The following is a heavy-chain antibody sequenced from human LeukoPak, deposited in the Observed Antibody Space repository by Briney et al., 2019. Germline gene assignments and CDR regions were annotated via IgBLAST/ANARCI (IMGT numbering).Heavy chain of an antibody. J-gene: IGHJ5*02. D-gene: IGHD2-2*01. CDR2: INSSSSYI. V-gene: IGHV3-21*01. Sequence: TGGSLRLSCAASAFTFSSYSMNWVRQAPGKGLEWVSSINSSSSYIYYADSVKGRFTISRDNAKNSLYLQMNSLRAEDTAVYYCARDPGGTSGPWGQGTLVTVSS. CDR1: AFTFSSYS. CDR3: ARDPGGTSGP.